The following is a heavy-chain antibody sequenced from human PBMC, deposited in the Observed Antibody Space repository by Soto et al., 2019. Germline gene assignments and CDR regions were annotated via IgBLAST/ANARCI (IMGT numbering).Heavy chain of an antibody. CDR1: GFTFSSYG. CDR3: AKDGGIAAAGPPRP. D-gene: IGHD6-13*01. Sequence: PGGSLRLSCAASGFTFSSYGMHWVRQAPGKGLEWVAVISYDGSNKYYADSVKGRFTISRGNSKNTLYLQMNSLRAEDTAVYYCAKDGGIAAAGPPRPWGQGTLVTVSS. V-gene: IGHV3-30*18. J-gene: IGHJ5*02. CDR2: ISYDGSNK.